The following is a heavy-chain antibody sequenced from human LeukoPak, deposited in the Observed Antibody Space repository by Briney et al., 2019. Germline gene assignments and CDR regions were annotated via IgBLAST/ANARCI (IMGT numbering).Heavy chain of an antibody. J-gene: IGHJ4*02. CDR2: SVRSDATT. CDR3: ARDLRIAARVY. V-gene: IGHV3-23*01. CDR1: GFTFSSYV. Sequence: PGGSLRLSCAASGFTFSSYVMSWVRQAPGKGLEWVSSSVRSDATTHHADSVRGRFTISRDNSKNTLYLQMNSLRAEDTAVYYCARDLRIAARVYWGQGTLVTVSS. D-gene: IGHD6-6*01.